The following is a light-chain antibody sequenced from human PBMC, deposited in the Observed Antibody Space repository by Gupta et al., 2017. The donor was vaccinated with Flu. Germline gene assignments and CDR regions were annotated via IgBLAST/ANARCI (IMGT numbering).Light chain of an antibody. Sequence: PSSLSAAVGDRATITCRANQNIDESLNWYQQRPGQSPTPLIYHASTLGSGVPSRFSGSGSGTDFTLSINNLQPEDFATYHCQQTVISPFTFGQGT. J-gene: IGKJ5*01. CDR2: HAS. CDR3: QQTVISPFT. V-gene: IGKV1-39*01. CDR1: QNIDES.